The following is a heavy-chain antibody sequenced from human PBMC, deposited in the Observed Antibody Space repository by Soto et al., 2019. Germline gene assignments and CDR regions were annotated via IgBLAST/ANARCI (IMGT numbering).Heavy chain of an antibody. V-gene: IGHV3-74*01. J-gene: IGHJ6*02. Sequence: GGSLRLSCAASGFTFSSYWMHWVRQAPGKGLVWVSRINSDGSSTSYADSVKGRFTISRDNAKNTLYLQMNSLRAEDTAVYYCARGFKQPNTESNYYYYYGMDVWGQGTTVTVSS. D-gene: IGHD6-13*01. CDR2: INSDGSST. CDR1: GFTFSSYW. CDR3: ARGFKQPNTESNYYYYYGMDV.